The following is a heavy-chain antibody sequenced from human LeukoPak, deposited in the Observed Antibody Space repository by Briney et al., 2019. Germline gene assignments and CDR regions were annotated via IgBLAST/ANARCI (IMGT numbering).Heavy chain of an antibody. CDR2: IRNDNGNR. V-gene: IGHV1-18*01. D-gene: IGHD4-17*01. Sequence: GASVKVSCKTSGYTFRDYGITWVRQAPGQGLEWMGWIRNDNGNREYAQKIQGRVTMTRDTSTSTAYMELRSLTSDDTAVYYCARQAMVTPSGWDYWGQGTLVTVSS. CDR3: ARQAMVTPSGWDY. J-gene: IGHJ4*02. CDR1: GYTFRDYG.